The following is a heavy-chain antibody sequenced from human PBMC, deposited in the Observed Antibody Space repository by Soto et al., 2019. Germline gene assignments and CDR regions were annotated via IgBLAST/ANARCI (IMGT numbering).Heavy chain of an antibody. D-gene: IGHD1-1*01. CDR2: IYYSGST. J-gene: IGHJ5*02. V-gene: IGHV4-30-4*01. CDR3: ARGGGNWKARSIWFDP. CDR1: GGSISSGDYY. Sequence: QVQLQESGPGLVKPSQTLSLTCTVSGGSISSGDYYWSWIRQPPGKGLEWIGYIYYSGSTYYHPSLKSRVTISVDTSKNQFSLQLSSVTAADKAVYYCARGGGNWKARSIWFDPWGQGTLVTVSS.